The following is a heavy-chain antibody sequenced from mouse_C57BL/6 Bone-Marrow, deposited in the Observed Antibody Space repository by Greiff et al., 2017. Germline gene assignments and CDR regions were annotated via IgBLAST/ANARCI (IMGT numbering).Heavy chain of an antibody. CDR3: APDGPKGVFDY. V-gene: IGHV1-64*01. D-gene: IGHD2-3*01. Sequence: VQLQQSGAELVKPGASVKLSCKASGYTFTSYCMHWVKPRPGQGLEWIGMIHPTSGSTNYNEKFKSKATLTAATSSNTAYLQLSSLTSEDTAVYYGAPDGPKGVFDYWGQGTTRTVSS. CDR2: IHPTSGST. CDR1: GYTFTSYC. J-gene: IGHJ2*01.